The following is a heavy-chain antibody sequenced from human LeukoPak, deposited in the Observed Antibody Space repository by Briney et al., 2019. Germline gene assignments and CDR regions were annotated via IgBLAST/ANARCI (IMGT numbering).Heavy chain of an antibody. D-gene: IGHD4-17*01. CDR2: IRSKAYGGTS. CDR1: GFTFVDYA. CDR3: TGDYGDYKGDY. V-gene: IGHV3-49*04. J-gene: IGHJ4*02. Sequence: GGSLRLSCTASGFTFVDYAVSWVRQVPGRGLEWVGFIRSKAYGGTSEYAASVKGRFTISRDDSKSIAYLQMNSLKTEDTAVYYCTGDYGDYKGDYWGQGTLVTVSS.